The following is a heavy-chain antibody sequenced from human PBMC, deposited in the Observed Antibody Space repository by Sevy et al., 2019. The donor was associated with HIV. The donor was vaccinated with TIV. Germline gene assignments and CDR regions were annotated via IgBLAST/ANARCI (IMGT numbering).Heavy chain of an antibody. CDR2: ISAYNGNT. V-gene: IGHV1-18*01. Sequence: ASVKVSCKASGYTFTSYGISWVRQAPGQGLEWMGWISAYNGNTNYAQKLQGRVTMTTDTSTSTAYMELRSLRSDDTAAYYCAREAGGQYYDFWSGYYTRYFDYWGQGTLVTVSS. CDR1: GYTFTSYG. D-gene: IGHD3-3*01. J-gene: IGHJ4*02. CDR3: AREAGGQYYDFWSGYYTRYFDY.